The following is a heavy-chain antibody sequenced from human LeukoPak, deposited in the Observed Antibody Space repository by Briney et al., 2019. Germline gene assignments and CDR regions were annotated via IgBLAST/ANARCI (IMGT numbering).Heavy chain of an antibody. Sequence: GGSLRLSCAASGFTVSSNYMNWVRQAPGKGLEWVSVIYSGGSTYYADSVKGRFTISRDNSKNTLYLQVNSLRAEDTAVYYCAKVAEVGATGYYYYMDVWGKGTTVTISS. V-gene: IGHV3-66*01. CDR2: IYSGGST. J-gene: IGHJ6*03. D-gene: IGHD1-26*01. CDR1: GFTVSSNY. CDR3: AKVAEVGATGYYYYMDV.